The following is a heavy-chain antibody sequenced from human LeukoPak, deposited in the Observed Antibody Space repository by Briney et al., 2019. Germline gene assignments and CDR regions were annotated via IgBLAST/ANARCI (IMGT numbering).Heavy chain of an antibody. CDR3: ARGDENSGSYLFDY. Sequence: ASVKVSCKASGYTFTSYDINWVRQATGQGLEWMGWMNPNSGNTGYAQKFQGRVTITRNTSISTAYMELSSLRSEDTAVYYCARGDENSGSYLFDYWGQGTLVTVSS. J-gene: IGHJ4*02. CDR2: MNPNSGNT. D-gene: IGHD1-26*01. V-gene: IGHV1-8*03. CDR1: GYTFTSYD.